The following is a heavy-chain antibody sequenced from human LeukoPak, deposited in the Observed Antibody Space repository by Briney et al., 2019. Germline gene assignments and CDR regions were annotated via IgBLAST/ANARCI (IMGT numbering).Heavy chain of an antibody. CDR1: GYSISSGYY. D-gene: IGHD1-1*01. J-gene: IGHJ4*02. V-gene: IGHV4-38-2*02. CDR2: IYHSGST. Sequence: SETLSLTCTVSGYSISSGYYWGWIRQPPGKGLEWIGSIYHSGSTYYNPSLKSRVTISVDTSKNQFSLKLSSVTAADTAVYYCERGQKSTPFDYWGQGTLVTVSS. CDR3: ERGQKSTPFDY.